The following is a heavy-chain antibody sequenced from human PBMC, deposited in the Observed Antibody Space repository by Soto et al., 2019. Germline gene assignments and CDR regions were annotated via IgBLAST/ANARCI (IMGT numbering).Heavy chain of an antibody. V-gene: IGHV3-23*01. CDR1: GFTFNIYA. Sequence: PGGSLRLSCAASGFTFNIYAMSWVRQAPGKGLEWVSSISTSGGTTYYADSVQGRFTISRDNSRSTLYLQMNSLRAEDTAVYYCATGAGSRPFAFWGQGTLVTVSS. J-gene: IGHJ4*02. CDR3: ATGAGSRPFAF. CDR2: ISTSGGTT. D-gene: IGHD1-1*01.